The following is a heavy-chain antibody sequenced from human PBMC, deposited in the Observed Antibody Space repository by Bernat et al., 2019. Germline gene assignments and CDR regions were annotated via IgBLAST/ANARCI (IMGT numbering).Heavy chain of an antibody. Sequence: QLQLQESGSGLVKPSQTLSLTCAVSGGSISSGGYSWSWIRQPPGKGLEWIGYIYHSGSTYYNPSLKSRVTLSVDRSKNQFSLKLSSVTAADTAVYYCARGSVRYFDWLLATDAFDIWGQGTMVTVSS. CDR1: GGSISSGGYS. V-gene: IGHV4-30-2*01. D-gene: IGHD3-9*01. CDR3: ARGSVRYFDWLLATDAFDI. CDR2: IYHSGST. J-gene: IGHJ3*02.